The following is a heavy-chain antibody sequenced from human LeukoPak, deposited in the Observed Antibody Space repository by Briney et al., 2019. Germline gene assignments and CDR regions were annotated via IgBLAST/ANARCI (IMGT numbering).Heavy chain of an antibody. CDR1: GYAFTNYY. V-gene: IGHV1-46*01. D-gene: IGHD3-22*01. CDR2: INPSGGST. CDR3: ARPYDASGYYYFQY. J-gene: IGHJ1*01. Sequence: ASVKVSCKASGYAFTNYYMHWVRQAPGQGLEWMGIINPSGGSTSYAQKFQGRVTMTSDTSTSTVYMEMSSLRSEDTAVYYCARPYDASGYYYFQYWGQGTLVTVSP.